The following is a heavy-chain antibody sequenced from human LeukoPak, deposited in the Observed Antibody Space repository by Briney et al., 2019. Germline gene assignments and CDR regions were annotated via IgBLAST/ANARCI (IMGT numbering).Heavy chain of an antibody. D-gene: IGHD1-14*01. CDR2: INLKTGGT. CDR3: ARHHGTPTAGYYYYGMDV. Sequence: GASVQVSCKASGYTFSDYYIHWVRQAPGQGLEGMGWINLKTGGTNSAQHFQGRVTMTRDTSISTAYLQWSSLKASDTAMYYCARHHGTPTAGYYYYGMDVWGQGTTVTVSS. J-gene: IGHJ6*02. V-gene: IGHV1-2*02. CDR1: GYTFSDYY.